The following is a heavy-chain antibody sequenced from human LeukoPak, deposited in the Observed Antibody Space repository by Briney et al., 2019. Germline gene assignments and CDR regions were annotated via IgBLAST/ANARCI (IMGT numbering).Heavy chain of an antibody. CDR2: MNPNSGNA. CDR1: GYTFTSYD. Sequence: ASVKVSCKASGYTFTSYDINWVRQATGQGLEWMGWMNPNSGNADYAQRFQGRVTMTRNTSISTACMELSSLRPEDTAVYYCARETFYGSGSYYRNWFDPWGQGTLVTVSS. CDR3: ARETFYGSGSYYRNWFDP. D-gene: IGHD3-10*01. V-gene: IGHV1-8*01. J-gene: IGHJ5*02.